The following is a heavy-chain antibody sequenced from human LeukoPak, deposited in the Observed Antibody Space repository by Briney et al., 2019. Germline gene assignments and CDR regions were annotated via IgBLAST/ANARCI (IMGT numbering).Heavy chain of an antibody. CDR1: GFTFDDYA. CDR3: AKDRRGVGAFYGMDV. Sequence: GRSLRLSCAASGFTFDDYAMHWVRQAPGKGLEWVSGISWNSGSIGYADSVKGRFTISRDNSKNTLYLQMNSLRAEDTAVYYCAKDRRGVGAFYGMDVWGQGTTVTVSS. CDR2: ISWNSGSI. J-gene: IGHJ6*02. D-gene: IGHD1-26*01. V-gene: IGHV3-9*01.